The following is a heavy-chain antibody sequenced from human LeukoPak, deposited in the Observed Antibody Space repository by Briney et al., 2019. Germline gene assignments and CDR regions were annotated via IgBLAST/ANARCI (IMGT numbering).Heavy chain of an antibody. J-gene: IGHJ4*02. CDR2: IYYSGST. V-gene: IGHV4-39*01. CDR1: GGSISSSTHY. Sequence: SETLSLTCTVSGGSISSSTHYWGWIRRPPGKGLEWIGSIYYSGSTYYSPSLKGRVTISVDTSKNQFSLKLNSVTAADTAVYYCARSSEYGDPFNYWGQGTLVTVSS. D-gene: IGHD4-17*01. CDR3: ARSSEYGDPFNY.